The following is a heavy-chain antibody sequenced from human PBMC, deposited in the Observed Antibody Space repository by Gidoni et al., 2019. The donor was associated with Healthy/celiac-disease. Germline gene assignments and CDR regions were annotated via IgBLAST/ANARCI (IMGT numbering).Heavy chain of an antibody. Sequence: EVQLLESGGGLVQPGGSLRLSCADSGFTFSSYAMSWVRQAPGKGLEWVSAISGSGGSTYYADSVKGRFTISRDNSKNTLYLQMNSLRAEDTAVYYCAKDLDYYGSGSQEYFQHWGQGTLVTVSS. D-gene: IGHD3-10*01. V-gene: IGHV3-23*01. CDR3: AKDLDYYGSGSQEYFQH. J-gene: IGHJ1*01. CDR1: GFTFSSYA. CDR2: ISGSGGST.